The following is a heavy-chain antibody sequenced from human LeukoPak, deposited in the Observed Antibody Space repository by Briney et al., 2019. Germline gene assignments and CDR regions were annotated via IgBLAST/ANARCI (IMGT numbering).Heavy chain of an antibody. Sequence: SETLSLTCTVSGGSISSSSYYWGWIRQPPGKGLEWIGSIYYSGSTYYNPSLKSRVTISVDTSKNQFSLKLSSVTAADTAVYYCARVRRGTAAGYYYYYYGMDVWGQGTTVTVSS. D-gene: IGHD6-13*01. CDR1: GGSISSSSYY. V-gene: IGHV4-39*07. J-gene: IGHJ6*02. CDR2: IYYSGST. CDR3: ARVRRGTAAGYYYYYYGMDV.